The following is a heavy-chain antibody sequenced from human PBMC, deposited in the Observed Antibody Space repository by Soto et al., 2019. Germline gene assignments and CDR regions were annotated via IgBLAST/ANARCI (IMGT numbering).Heavy chain of an antibody. V-gene: IGHV4-39*01. CDR2: IYYSGST. CDR1: GGSISSSSYY. CDR3: ARHQSVGYGSANDAFDI. J-gene: IGHJ3*02. D-gene: IGHD4-17*01. Sequence: SETLSLTCTVSGGSISSSSYYWGWIRQPPGKGLEWIGSIYYSGSTYYNPSLKSRVTISVDTSKNQFSLKLSSVTAADTAVYYCARHQSVGYGSANDAFDIWGQGTMVTVSS.